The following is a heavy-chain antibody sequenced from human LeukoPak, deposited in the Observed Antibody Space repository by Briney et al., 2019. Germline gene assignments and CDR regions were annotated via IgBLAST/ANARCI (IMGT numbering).Heavy chain of an antibody. J-gene: IGHJ4*02. CDR3: AKDHGSSDWYYFDY. D-gene: IGHD6-13*01. CDR2: VRYDGSNN. Sequence: GGSLRLSCGASGFTFSNYGMHWVRQAPGKGLEWVAFVRYDGSNNYYADSVKGRFTISRDNSKNTLYLQMNTLRADDTAVYYCAKDHGSSDWYYFDYWGQGTLVTVSS. CDR1: GFTFSNYG. V-gene: IGHV3-30*02.